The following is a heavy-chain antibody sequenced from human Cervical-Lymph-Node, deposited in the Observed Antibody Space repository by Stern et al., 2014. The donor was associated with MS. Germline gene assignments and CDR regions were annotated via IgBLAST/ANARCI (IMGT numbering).Heavy chain of an antibody. CDR3: TKDRGLDIVVVPAAPPPTDYGMDV. Sequence: VQLVQSGGGLVQPGRSLRLSCAASGFTFDDYAMHWVRQAPGKGLEWVSGISRNRRNIDYADAVKGRFDISRDNAENSLYLQMNSLRAEDAALYDCTKDRGLDIVVVPAAPPPTDYGMDVWGQGTTVTGSS. CDR2: ISRNRRNI. J-gene: IGHJ6*02. D-gene: IGHD2-2*01. V-gene: IGHV3-9*01. CDR1: GFTFDDYA.